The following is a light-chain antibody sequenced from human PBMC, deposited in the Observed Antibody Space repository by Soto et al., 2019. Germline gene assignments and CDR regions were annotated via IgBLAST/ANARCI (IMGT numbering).Light chain of an antibody. CDR3: QQYDSSSPT. CDR2: DAS. V-gene: IGKV1-5*01. CDR1: QNISVW. J-gene: IGKJ2*01. Sequence: DIQMTQSPFTLSASVGDGVTITCRASQNISVWLAWYQQRPGKAPKFLIYDASSLETGVPSRFSGSGSGTEFTLTIRSLQPDDFATYYCQQYDSSSPTFGQGTKLEIK.